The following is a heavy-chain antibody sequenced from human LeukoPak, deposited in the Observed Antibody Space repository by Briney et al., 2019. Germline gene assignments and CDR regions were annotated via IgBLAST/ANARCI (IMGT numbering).Heavy chain of an antibody. CDR1: GGSISSYY. J-gene: IGHJ4*02. V-gene: IGHV4-59*08. Sequence: PSETLSLTCTVSGGSISSYYWSWIRQPPGKGLEWIGYIYYSGSTNYNPSLKSRVTISVDTSKDQFSLKLSSVTAADTAVYYCARHLPHSDIVVVPAARFWGQGTLVTVSS. CDR3: ARHLPHSDIVVVPAARF. D-gene: IGHD2-2*01. CDR2: IYYSGST.